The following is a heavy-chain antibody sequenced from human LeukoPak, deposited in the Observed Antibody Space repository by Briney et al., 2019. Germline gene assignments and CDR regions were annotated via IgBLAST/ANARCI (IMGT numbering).Heavy chain of an antibody. D-gene: IGHD2-15*01. CDR2: ISYHGRDQ. V-gene: IGHV3-30*04. CDR1: RFIFSNYA. CDR3: CRQDFKGGSCYLDY. Sequence: HAGGSLRLSCAASRFIFSNYAMHWVRQAPGKGLDWVAVISYHGRDQFYADSVKGRFTISRDSSKDTLYLQMNSLRTEDTAVYYCCRQDFKGGSCYLDYWGQGTLVTVSS. J-gene: IGHJ4*02.